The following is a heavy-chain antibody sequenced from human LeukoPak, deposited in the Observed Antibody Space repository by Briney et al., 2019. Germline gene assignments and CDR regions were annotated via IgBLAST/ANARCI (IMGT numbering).Heavy chain of an antibody. CDR1: GGSISSGGYY. D-gene: IGHD3-3*01. CDR2: IYYSGST. J-gene: IGHJ5*02. V-gene: IGHV4-31*03. CDR3: ARGIITIFGVVTPYNWFDP. Sequence: SETLSLTCTVSGGSISSGGYYWSWIRQHPGKGLEWIGYIYYSGSTYYNPSLKNRVTISVDTSKNQFSLKLGSVTAADTAVYYWARGIITIFGVVTPYNWFDPWGQGTLVTVSS.